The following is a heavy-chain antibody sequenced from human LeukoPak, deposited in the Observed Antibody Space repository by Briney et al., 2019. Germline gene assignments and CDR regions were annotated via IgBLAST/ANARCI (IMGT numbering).Heavy chain of an antibody. D-gene: IGHD3-9*01. V-gene: IGHV1-8*01. CDR1: GYTFTSYD. CDR3: ARSGFDRRGAFDI. Sequence: ASVKVSCKASGYTFTSYDINWVRQATGQGLEWMGWMNPNSGNTGYAQKFQGRVTMTRNTSISTAYMELSSLGSEDTAVYYCARSGFDRRGAFDIWGQGTMVTVSS. CDR2: MNPNSGNT. J-gene: IGHJ3*02.